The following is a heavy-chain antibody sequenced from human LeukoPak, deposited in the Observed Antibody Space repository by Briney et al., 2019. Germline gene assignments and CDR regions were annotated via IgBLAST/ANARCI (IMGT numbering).Heavy chain of an antibody. J-gene: IGHJ2*01. Sequence: WGSLRLFCAASGFTFSSYSMNWVRQAPGKGLEWVSSISSSSSYIYYADSVKGRFTISRDNAKNSLYLQMNSLRAEDTAVYYCAGAYYVGYSYGRNHYWYFDLWGRGTLVTVSS. CDR1: GFTFSSYS. V-gene: IGHV3-21*01. CDR2: ISSSSSYI. D-gene: IGHD5-18*01. CDR3: AGAYYVGYSYGRNHYWYFDL.